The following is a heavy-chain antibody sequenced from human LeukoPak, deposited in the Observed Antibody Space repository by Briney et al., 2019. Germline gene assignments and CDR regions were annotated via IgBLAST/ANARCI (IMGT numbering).Heavy chain of an antibody. Sequence: GGSLRLSCAASGFTFDDYAMHWVRQAPGKGLEWVSGISWNSGSIGYADSVKGRFTISRDNAKNSLYLQMNSLRAEDMALYYCAKDMGDGYNQRGFDYWGPGTLVNVSS. V-gene: IGHV3-9*03. J-gene: IGHJ4*02. CDR3: AKDMGDGYNQRGFDY. D-gene: IGHD5-24*01. CDR2: ISWNSGSI. CDR1: GFTFDDYA.